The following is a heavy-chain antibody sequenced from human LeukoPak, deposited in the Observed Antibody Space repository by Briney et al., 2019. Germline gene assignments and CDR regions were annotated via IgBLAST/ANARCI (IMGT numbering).Heavy chain of an antibody. CDR1: GFTFSSYD. CDR2: IRGSGDST. Sequence: GGSLRLSCAASGFTFSSYDMSWVRQAPGKGLEWVSAIRGSGDSTYYADSMKGRFTISRDNSKNTLYLQMNSLRAEDTAVYYCAKEDGSGSYYLYYFDYWGQGTLVTVSS. V-gene: IGHV3-23*01. J-gene: IGHJ4*02. D-gene: IGHD3-10*01. CDR3: AKEDGSGSYYLYYFDY.